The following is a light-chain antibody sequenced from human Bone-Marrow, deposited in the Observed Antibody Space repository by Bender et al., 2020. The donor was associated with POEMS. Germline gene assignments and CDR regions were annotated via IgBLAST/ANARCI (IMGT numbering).Light chain of an antibody. Sequence: QSALTQPASVSGSPGQSITISCTGTSSDVGSYTLVSWYQQHPGKAPKLMIYDVTKRPSGVSNRFSGSKSGNTATLTISGLQAEDEADYYCSSYCSSNTRVFGSGTKVTVL. V-gene: IGLV2-14*02. CDR1: SSDVGSYTL. CDR3: SSYCSSNTRV. CDR2: DVT. J-gene: IGLJ1*01.